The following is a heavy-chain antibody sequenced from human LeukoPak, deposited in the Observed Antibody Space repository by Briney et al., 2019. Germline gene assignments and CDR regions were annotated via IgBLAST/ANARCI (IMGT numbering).Heavy chain of an antibody. Sequence: SETLSLTCTVSGGSMNHYWSWIRQPPGKGLEWVGYIYYRGSTSYNPSLKSRVTISLDMSKNQFSLKLTSVTPADTAIYYCAREANSGWFDPWGQGTLVIVSS. D-gene: IGHD3-10*01. CDR2: IYYRGST. J-gene: IGHJ5*02. CDR1: GGSMNHY. V-gene: IGHV4-59*11. CDR3: AREANSGWFDP.